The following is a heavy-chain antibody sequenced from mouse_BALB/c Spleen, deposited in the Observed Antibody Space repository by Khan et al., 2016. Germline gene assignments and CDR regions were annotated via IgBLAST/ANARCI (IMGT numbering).Heavy chain of an antibody. V-gene: IGHV6-6*02. J-gene: IGHJ1*01. D-gene: IGHD2-13*01. CDR2: IRLRSDNYTT. CDR3: TVGDPGYFDV. Sequence: EVKLEESGGGLVQPGGSMKFSCEASGFTFSNYWMSWVRQSPPKGLEWVAEIRLRSDNYTTHYSESVKGSFTISRDDSKLRPFLQTHSLRAEDTGIYYCTVGDPGYFDVWGAGTTVTVSS. CDR1: GFTFSNYW.